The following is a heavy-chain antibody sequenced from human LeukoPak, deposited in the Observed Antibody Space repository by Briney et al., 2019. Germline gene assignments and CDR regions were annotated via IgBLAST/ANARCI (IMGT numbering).Heavy chain of an antibody. D-gene: IGHD3-3*01. J-gene: IGHJ4*02. CDR2: TNPSGGST. V-gene: IGHV1-46*03. CDR3: ARGYCSSTSREQIGRHLRFLEWLFPAFDY. CDR1: GYTFTSYY. Sequence: ASVKVSCKASGYTFTSYYMHWVRQAPGQGLEWMGITNPSGGSTSYAQKFQGRVTMTRDTSTSTVYMELSSLRSEDTAVYYCARGYCSSTSREQIGRHLRFLEWLFPAFDYWGQGTLVTVSS.